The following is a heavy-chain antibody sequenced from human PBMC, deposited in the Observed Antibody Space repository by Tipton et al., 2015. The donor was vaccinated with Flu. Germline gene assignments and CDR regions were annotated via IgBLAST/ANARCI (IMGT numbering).Heavy chain of an antibody. D-gene: IGHD3-16*01. V-gene: IGHV3-66*02. CDR3: ASSVYVWGSYGVFDI. Sequence: AVSGFTVSSNYMSWVRQAPGKGLEWVSVIYSGGSTYYADSVKGRFTISRDNSKNTLYLQMNSLRAEDTAVYYCASSVYVWGSYGVFDIWGQGTMVTVSS. CDR2: IYSGGST. CDR1: GFTVSSNY. J-gene: IGHJ3*02.